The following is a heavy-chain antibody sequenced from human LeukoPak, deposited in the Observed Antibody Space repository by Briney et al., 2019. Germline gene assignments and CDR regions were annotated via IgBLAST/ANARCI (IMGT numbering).Heavy chain of an antibody. Sequence: GGPLRLSCAASGFTFSSYSMNWVRQAPGKGLEWVSSISSSSSYIYYADSVKGRFTISRDNAKNSLYLQMNSLRAEDTAVYYCARFLDLGFRSGLDYWGQGTLVTVSS. J-gene: IGHJ4*02. CDR3: ARFLDLGFRSGLDY. CDR1: GFTFSSYS. D-gene: IGHD2-15*01. CDR2: ISSSSSYI. V-gene: IGHV3-21*01.